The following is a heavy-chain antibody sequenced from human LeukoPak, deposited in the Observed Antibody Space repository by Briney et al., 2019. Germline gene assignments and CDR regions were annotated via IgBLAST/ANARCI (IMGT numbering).Heavy chain of an antibody. J-gene: IGHJ4*02. CDR2: ISGSGGST. CDR1: GFTFSSYA. Sequence: GGSLRLSCAASGFTFSSYAMRWVRHAPGKGREWVSAISGSGGSTYYADSVKGRFTISRDNSKNTLYLQMNSLRAEDTAVYYCAKEPRNGNYYDSSGYHYYFDYWGQGTLVTVSS. CDR3: AKEPRNGNYYDSSGYHYYFDY. D-gene: IGHD3-22*01. V-gene: IGHV3-23*01.